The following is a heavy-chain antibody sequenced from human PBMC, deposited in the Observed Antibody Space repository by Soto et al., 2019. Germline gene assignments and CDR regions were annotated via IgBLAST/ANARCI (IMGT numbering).Heavy chain of an antibody. V-gene: IGHV1-24*01. CDR1: GYTLTELS. CDR2: FDPEDGET. J-gene: IGHJ5*02. Sequence: QVQLVQSGAEVKKPGASVKVSCKVSGYTLTELSMHWVRQAPGKGLEWMGGFDPEDGETIYAQKFQGRVTMTEDPSTDTAYMALSSLRSEDTSVYYCATVFYSLVSELELGNWFDPWGQGTLVTVSS. D-gene: IGHD1-7*01. CDR3: ATVFYSLVSELELGNWFDP.